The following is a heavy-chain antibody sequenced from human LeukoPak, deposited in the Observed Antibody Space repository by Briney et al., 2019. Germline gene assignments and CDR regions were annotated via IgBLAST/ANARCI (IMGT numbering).Heavy chain of an antibody. V-gene: IGHV4-59*01. Sequence: SETLSLTCTVSGGSISSYYWSWIRQPPGKGLEWIGSIYHSGSTNYNPSLKSRVTISVDTSKNQFSLKLSSVTAADTAVYYCAKRRDAFDIWGQGTMVTVSS. CDR3: AKRRDAFDI. CDR2: IYHSGST. J-gene: IGHJ3*02. CDR1: GGSISSYY.